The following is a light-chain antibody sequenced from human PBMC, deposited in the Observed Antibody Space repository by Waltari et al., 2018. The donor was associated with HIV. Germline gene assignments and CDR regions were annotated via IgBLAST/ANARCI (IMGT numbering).Light chain of an antibody. Sequence: IVLTQSPGPLSLSPGERATLSCRASPSVSSSYLAWYQQKPGQAPRLLIYGASSRATGIPDRFSGSGSGTDFTLTISRLEPEDFAVYYCQQYGSSPYTFGQGTKLEIK. CDR3: QQYGSSPYT. CDR1: PSVSSSY. V-gene: IGKV3-20*01. CDR2: GAS. J-gene: IGKJ2*01.